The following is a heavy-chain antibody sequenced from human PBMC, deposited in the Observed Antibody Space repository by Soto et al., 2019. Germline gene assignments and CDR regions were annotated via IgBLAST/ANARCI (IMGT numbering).Heavy chain of an antibody. J-gene: IGHJ6*02. CDR2: IYYSGST. CDR3: ARGYGGNYYYYYGMDV. V-gene: IGHV4-59*01. CDR1: GGSISSYY. D-gene: IGHD2-15*01. Sequence: QVQLQESGPGLVKPSETLSLTCTVSGGSISSYYWSWIRQPPGKGLEWIGYIYYSGSTNYNPSLKSRVTISVDTSKNQCSLKLSSVTAADTAVYYCARGYGGNYYYYYGMDVWGQGTTVTVSS.